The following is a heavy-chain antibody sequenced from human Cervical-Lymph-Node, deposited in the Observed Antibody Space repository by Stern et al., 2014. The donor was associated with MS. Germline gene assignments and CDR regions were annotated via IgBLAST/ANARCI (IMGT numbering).Heavy chain of an antibody. Sequence: VQLVESGAEVKKPGASVKVSCKASGDTFTNNYMHWVRQAPGQRLEWVGIINPGGGTPIYAQKFQGRVTMTRDTSTRTFYMELSGLRSEDTAMYYCGRDDSDSRIHVLGMDVWGQGTTVTVSS. D-gene: IGHD4-11*01. J-gene: IGHJ6*02. V-gene: IGHV1-46*03. CDR3: GRDDSDSRIHVLGMDV. CDR2: INPGGGTP. CDR1: GDTFTNNY.